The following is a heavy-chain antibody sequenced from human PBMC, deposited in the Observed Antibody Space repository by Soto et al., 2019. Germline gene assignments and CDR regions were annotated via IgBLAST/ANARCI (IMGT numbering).Heavy chain of an antibody. CDR2: IYWDDDK. Sequence: QITLKESGPTLVKPAQTLTLTCTFSGFSLRTNGVAVGWIRQPPGKALEWLALIYWDDDKRYSPSLNSRLTITKDTSKNQVVLTMANVDPVDTATYYCAHRRPFGGIIVFDYWGQGTLVTVSS. CDR3: AHRRPFGGIIVFDY. J-gene: IGHJ4*02. D-gene: IGHD3-16*02. V-gene: IGHV2-5*02. CDR1: GFSLRTNGVA.